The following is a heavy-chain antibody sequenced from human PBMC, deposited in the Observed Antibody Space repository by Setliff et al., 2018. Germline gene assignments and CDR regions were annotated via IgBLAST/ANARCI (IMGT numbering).Heavy chain of an antibody. D-gene: IGHD5-18*01. V-gene: IGHV1-69*05. Sequence: SVKVSCKASGGTFSSYGISWVRQAPGQGLEWMGGTIPIFGSTNYAQKFQDRVTIITDESTSTAYMELRSLRTEDTAVYYCAREGVDTRSSTDYRYYMDVWGKGTTGTVS. CDR2: TIPIFGST. J-gene: IGHJ6*03. CDR1: GGTFSSYG. CDR3: AREGVDTRSSTDYRYYMDV.